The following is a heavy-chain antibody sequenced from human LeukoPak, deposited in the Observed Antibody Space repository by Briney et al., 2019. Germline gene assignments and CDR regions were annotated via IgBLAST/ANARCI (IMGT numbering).Heavy chain of an antibody. J-gene: IGHJ5*02. CDR2: TVVGRGET. V-gene: IGHV1-58*02. D-gene: IGHD1-14*01. CDR3: AAERYDGPCCWFDP. CDR1: GFTFRTSA. Sequence: SVKVSCKTSGFTFRTSAIQWLRQARGQRLEWIGWTVVGRGETKYAQDLQGRVTITTDMSTSTAYLELSGLRSEDTAVYYCAAERYDGPCCWFDPWGQGTLVTVSS.